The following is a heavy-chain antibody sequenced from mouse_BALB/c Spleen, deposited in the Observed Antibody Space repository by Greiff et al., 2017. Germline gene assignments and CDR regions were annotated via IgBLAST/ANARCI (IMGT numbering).Heavy chain of an antibody. CDR2: ISSGGSYT. Sequence: EVMLVESGGGLVKPGGSLKLSCAASGFTFSDYYMYWVRQTPEKRLEWVATISSGGSYTYYPDSVKGRFTISRDNAKNTLYLQMSSLKSEDTAMYYCARDGNYENYAMDYWGQGTSVTVSS. CDR3: ARDGNYENYAMDY. V-gene: IGHV5-4*02. CDR1: GFTFSDYY. D-gene: IGHD2-1*01. J-gene: IGHJ4*01.